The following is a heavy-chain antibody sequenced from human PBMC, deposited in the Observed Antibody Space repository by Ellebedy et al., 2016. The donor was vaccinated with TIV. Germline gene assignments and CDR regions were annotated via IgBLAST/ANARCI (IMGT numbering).Heavy chain of an antibody. CDR1: GGSISSSNYY. V-gene: IGHV4-39*01. D-gene: IGHD3-16*01. J-gene: IGHJ4*02. Sequence: SETLSLXXTVSGGSISSSNYYWGWIRQPPGKGLEWIGSIYYSGSTYYNPSLKSRVTLSVDSSKNQFSLKLSSVTAADTAVYYCARVRGAIDYWGQGTLVTVSS. CDR2: IYYSGST. CDR3: ARVRGAIDY.